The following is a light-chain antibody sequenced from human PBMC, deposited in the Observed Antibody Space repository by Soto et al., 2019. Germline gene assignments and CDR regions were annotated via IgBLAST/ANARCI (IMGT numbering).Light chain of an antibody. CDR3: KKYNSAPRT. CDR2: AAS. Sequence: DIQMTQSPSSLSASVGDRVTITCRASQGISNYLAWYQQKPGKVPKLLIYAASTLQSGVPSRFSGSGSGTDFTLTISSLQPEVVATYSCKKYNSAPRTFGQGTNVEIK. V-gene: IGKV1-27*01. J-gene: IGKJ1*01. CDR1: QGISNY.